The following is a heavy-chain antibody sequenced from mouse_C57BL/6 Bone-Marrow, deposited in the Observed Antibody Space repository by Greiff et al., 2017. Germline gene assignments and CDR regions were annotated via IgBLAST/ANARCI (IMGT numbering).Heavy chain of an antibody. Sequence: QVQLQQSGAELVRPGTSVKVSCKASGYAFTNYLLEWVKQRPGQGLEWIGVINPGSGGTNYNEKFKGKATLTADKSSSTAYMQLSILTYEDSAVYFCARPPYYGSSGGFAYWGQGTLVTVSA. CDR2: INPGSGGT. V-gene: IGHV1-54*01. D-gene: IGHD1-1*01. CDR1: GYAFTNYL. CDR3: ARPPYYGSSGGFAY. J-gene: IGHJ3*01.